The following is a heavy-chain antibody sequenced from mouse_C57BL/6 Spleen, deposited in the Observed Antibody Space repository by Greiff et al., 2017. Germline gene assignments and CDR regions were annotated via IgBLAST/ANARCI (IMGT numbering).Heavy chain of an antibody. J-gene: IGHJ3*01. D-gene: IGHD2-1*01. CDR1: GYTFTGYW. Sequence: QVQLKQSGAELMKPGASVKLSCKATGYTFTGYWIEWVKQRPGHGLEWIGEILPGSGSTNYHEKFKGKATFTADTSSNTAYMQLSSLTTEDSAIYYCARRGHGNYAFAYWGQGTLVTVSA. V-gene: IGHV1-9*01. CDR3: ARRGHGNYAFAY. CDR2: ILPGSGST.